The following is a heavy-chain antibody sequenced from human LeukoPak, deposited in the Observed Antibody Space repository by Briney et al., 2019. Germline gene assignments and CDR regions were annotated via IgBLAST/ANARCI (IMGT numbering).Heavy chain of an antibody. CDR1: GFTFSSYA. J-gene: IGHJ5*02. CDR3: AKDPDIVVVPAAIWFDP. V-gene: IGHV3-23*01. D-gene: IGHD2-2*01. Sequence: GGSLRLSCAASGFTFSSYAMSWVRQAPGKGLEWVSAISGSGGSTYYADSVKGRFTISRDNSKNTLYLQMNSLRAEGTAVYYCAKDPDIVVVPAAIWFDPWGQGTLVTVSS. CDR2: ISGSGGST.